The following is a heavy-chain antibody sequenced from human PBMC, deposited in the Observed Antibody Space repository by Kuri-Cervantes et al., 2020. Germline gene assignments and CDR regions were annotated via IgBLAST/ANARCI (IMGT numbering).Heavy chain of an antibody. V-gene: IGHV3-7*03. Sequence: GGSLRLSCAASGFTFSGYAMSWVRQAPGKGLEWVASIKQDGSEKYYVDSVKGRFTISRDNARNSLYLQMNSLRADDTAVYYCARRPKPSAFNSWGQGTLVTVSS. CDR2: IKQDGSEK. J-gene: IGHJ4*02. CDR1: GFTFSGYA. CDR3: ARRPKPSAFNS.